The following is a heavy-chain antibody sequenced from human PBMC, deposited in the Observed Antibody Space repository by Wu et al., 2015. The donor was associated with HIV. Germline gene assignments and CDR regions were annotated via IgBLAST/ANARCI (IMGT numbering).Heavy chain of an antibody. D-gene: IGHD2-2*01. CDR1: GGNIATFA. V-gene: IGHV1-69*13. CDR2: IIPFLGTS. CDR3: ARASGFCSRTSCYAFDI. J-gene: IGHJ3*02. Sequence: QVQLVQSGAEVKKTGSSVKVSCRASGGNIATFALSWVRRAPGQGLEWLGTIIPFLGTSNYAQKFHHRVTNTADESTNTAYLELTSLRSEDTAVYYCARASGFCSRTSCYAFDIWGQGTLVTVTS.